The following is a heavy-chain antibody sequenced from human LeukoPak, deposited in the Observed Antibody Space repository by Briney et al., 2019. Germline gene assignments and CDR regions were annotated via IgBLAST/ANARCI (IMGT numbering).Heavy chain of an antibody. CDR2: IYYSGST. J-gene: IGHJ4*02. Sequence: SETLSLTCTVSGGSISSYYWSWIRQPPGKGLEWIGYIYYSGSTYYNPSLKSRVTISVDTSKNQFSLKLSSVTAADTAVYYCARVGRYYYDSSGYYPGRWGQGTLVTVSS. D-gene: IGHD3-22*01. CDR1: GGSISSYY. V-gene: IGHV4-59*12. CDR3: ARVGRYYYDSSGYYPGR.